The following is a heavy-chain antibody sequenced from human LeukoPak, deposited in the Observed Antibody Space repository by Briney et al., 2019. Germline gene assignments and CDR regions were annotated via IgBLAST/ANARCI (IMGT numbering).Heavy chain of an antibody. J-gene: IGHJ4*02. CDR3: ARGGAARPDY. CDR2: ISSNSRTV. D-gene: IGHD6-6*01. CDR1: GFIFTYYG. V-gene: IGHV3-48*01. Sequence: GGSLRLSCAVSGFIFTYYGMNWVRQAPGKGLEWVSYISSNSRTVEYADSVKGRFTISRDNAKNSLYLQVNTLRAEDTAVYYCARGGAARPDYWGRGTLVSVSS.